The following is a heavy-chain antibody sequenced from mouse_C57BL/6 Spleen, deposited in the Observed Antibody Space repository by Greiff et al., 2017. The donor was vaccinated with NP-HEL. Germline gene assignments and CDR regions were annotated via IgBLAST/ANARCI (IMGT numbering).Heavy chain of an antibody. CDR1: GYAFSSYW. Sequence: VQLQQSGAELVKPGASVKISCKASGYAFSSYWMNWVKQRPGKGLEWIGQIYPGDGDTNYNGKFKGKATLTADKSSSTAYMQLSSLTSEDSAVYFCAREGVPYYFDYWGQGTTLTVSS. CDR3: AREGVPYYFDY. D-gene: IGHD2-14*01. CDR2: IYPGDGDT. V-gene: IGHV1-80*01. J-gene: IGHJ2*01.